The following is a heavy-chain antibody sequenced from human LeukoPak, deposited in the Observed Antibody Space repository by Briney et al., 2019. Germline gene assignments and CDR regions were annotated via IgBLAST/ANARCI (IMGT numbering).Heavy chain of an antibody. CDR3: ARDKRENGVFDY. CDR1: GFTFSSYA. Sequence: GGSLRLSCAASGFTFSSYAMHWVRQAPGKGLEWVAVISYDGSNKYYADSVKGRFTISRDNSKNTLYLQMNSLRAEDTAVYYCARDKRENGVFDYWGQGTLVTVSS. CDR2: ISYDGSNK. D-gene: IGHD2-8*01. J-gene: IGHJ4*02. V-gene: IGHV3-30-3*01.